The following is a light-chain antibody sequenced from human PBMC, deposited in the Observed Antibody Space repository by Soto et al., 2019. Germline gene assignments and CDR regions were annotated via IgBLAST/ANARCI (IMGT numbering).Light chain of an antibody. CDR3: KQYKDWSTSS. CDR2: EAS. J-gene: IGKJ4*01. CDR1: QSINRN. Sequence: EIVMTQSPATLSVSPGEGATLSCRASQSINRNVAWYQQKRGQAPRLLIYEASNRATGITARFSGSGSGTEFSPSISSMQSADFAIYYGKQYKDWSTSSIGRGNQVEIK. V-gene: IGKV3-15*01.